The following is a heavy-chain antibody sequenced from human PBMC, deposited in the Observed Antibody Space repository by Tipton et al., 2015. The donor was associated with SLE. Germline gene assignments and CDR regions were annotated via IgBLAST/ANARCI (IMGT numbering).Heavy chain of an antibody. CDR3: ASGDFGDYVFES. V-gene: IGHV4-59*12. CDR1: GGSISSYY. D-gene: IGHD4-17*01. Sequence: LRLSCTVSGGSISSYYWSWIRQPPGKGLEWIGYIYYSGSTNYNPSLKSRVTISVDTSKNQLSLKLSSVTAADTAVYYCASGDFGDYVFESWGQGTLVTVSS. J-gene: IGHJ4*02. CDR2: IYYSGST.